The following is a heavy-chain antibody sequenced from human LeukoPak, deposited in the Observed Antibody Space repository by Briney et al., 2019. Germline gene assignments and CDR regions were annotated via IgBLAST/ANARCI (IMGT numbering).Heavy chain of an antibody. CDR1: GFTFSSAW. Sequence: GGSLRLSCAASGFTFSSAWMSRVRRAPGKGLEWVGHIKNKDEGGTADYAAPVKGRFTISRDDSKNTLYLQMNSLKTEDTAVYYCTTEPIAAVGPFDYWGQGTLVTVSS. J-gene: IGHJ4*02. D-gene: IGHD6-13*01. CDR3: TTEPIAAVGPFDY. CDR2: IKNKDEGGTA. V-gene: IGHV3-15*01.